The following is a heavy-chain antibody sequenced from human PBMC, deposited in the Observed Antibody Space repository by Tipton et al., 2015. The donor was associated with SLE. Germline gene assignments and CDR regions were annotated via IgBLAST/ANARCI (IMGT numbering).Heavy chain of an antibody. CDR2: IRYDGSNK. CDR1: GFTVSSNY. Sequence: SLRLSCAASGFTVSSNYMSWVRQAPGKGLEWVAFIRYDGSNKYYADSVKGRFTISRDNAKNSLYLQMNSLRAEDTAVYYCARDVAYYYDSSGYLHWGQGTLVTVSS. J-gene: IGHJ4*02. D-gene: IGHD3-22*01. V-gene: IGHV3-33*08. CDR3: ARDVAYYYDSSGYLH.